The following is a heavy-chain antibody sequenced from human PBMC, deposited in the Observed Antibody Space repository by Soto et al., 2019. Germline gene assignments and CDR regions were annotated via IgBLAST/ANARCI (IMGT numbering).Heavy chain of an antibody. D-gene: IGHD3-3*01. J-gene: IGHJ4*02. CDR1: GYTFTSYY. CDR2: INPSGGST. Sequence: ASVKVSCKASGYTFTSYYMHWVRQAPGQGLEWMGIINPSGGSTSYAQKFQGRVTMTRDTPTSTVYMELSSLRSEDTAVYYCARCPAHTIFGVVISYYFDYWGQGTLVTVSS. CDR3: ARCPAHTIFGVVISYYFDY. V-gene: IGHV1-46*01.